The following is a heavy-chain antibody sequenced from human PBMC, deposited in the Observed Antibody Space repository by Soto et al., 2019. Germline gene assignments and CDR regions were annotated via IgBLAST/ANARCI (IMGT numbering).Heavy chain of an antibody. V-gene: IGHV4-30-4*01. CDR2: IFYTGNA. Sequence: PSETLSLTCTVSVGSINSPYYYLSWILHPPGKGLEWIGYIFYTGNAYYNPSLRTRATISIETSKNQFSLRLTSVTAADTAVYYCAKETASVWLDPPGPATLVTVS. J-gene: IGHJ5*02. CDR1: VGSINSPYYY. CDR3: AKETASVWLDP.